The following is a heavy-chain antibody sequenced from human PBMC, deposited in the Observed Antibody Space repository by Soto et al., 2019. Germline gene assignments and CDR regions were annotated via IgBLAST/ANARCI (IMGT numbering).Heavy chain of an antibody. V-gene: IGHV3-48*03. J-gene: IGHJ4*02. CDR3: TRAAWFPYLSFY. D-gene: IGHD3-10*01. CDR1: GFTFSRFE. Sequence: GGSLRLSCAASGFTFSRFELHWVRQAPGKGLEWTSYISSSGSTAYYASSVEGRFTISRDNANNSVYLQMDSLRAEDTALYYCTRAAWFPYLSFYWGQGALVTVSS. CDR2: ISSSGSTA.